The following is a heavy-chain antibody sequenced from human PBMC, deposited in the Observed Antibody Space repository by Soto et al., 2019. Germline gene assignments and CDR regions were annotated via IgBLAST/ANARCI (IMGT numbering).Heavy chain of an antibody. J-gene: IGHJ6*03. CDR1: GYTFTSYA. D-gene: IGHD3-3*01. CDR3: ARDSVVQGNDFWSGYYIPNYYYYYMDV. Sequence: GASVKVSCKASGYTFTSYAMHWVRQAPGQRLERMGWINAGNGNTKYSQKFQGRVTITRDTSASTAYMELSSLRSEDTAVYYCARDSVVQGNDFWSGYYIPNYYYYYMDVWGKGTTVTVSS. V-gene: IGHV1-3*01. CDR2: INAGNGNT.